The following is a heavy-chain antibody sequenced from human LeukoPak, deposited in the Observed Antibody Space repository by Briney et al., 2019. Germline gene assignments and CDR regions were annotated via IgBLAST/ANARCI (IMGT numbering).Heavy chain of an antibody. CDR3: ARKTGSRIAAAGTAYYYYYMDV. CDR1: GYTFTSYD. J-gene: IGHJ6*03. V-gene: IGHV1-8*03. CDR2: MNPNSGNT. D-gene: IGHD6-13*01. Sequence: ASVKVSCKASGYTFTSYDINWVRQATGQGLEWMGWMNPNSGNTGYAQKFQGRVTITRSTSISTAYMELSSLRSEDTAVYYCARKTGSRIAAAGTAYYYYYMDVWGKGTTVTVSS.